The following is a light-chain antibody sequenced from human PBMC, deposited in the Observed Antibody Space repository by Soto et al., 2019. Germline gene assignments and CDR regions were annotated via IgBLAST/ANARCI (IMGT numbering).Light chain of an antibody. J-gene: IGLJ1*01. CDR3: QAYDSSLSGDV. V-gene: IGLV1-40*01. CDR2: GNS. CDR1: SSNIGAGYD. Sequence: QSVLTQPPSVSGAPGQRVTISCTGSSSNIGAGYDLHWYQQLPGTAPKLLIYGNSNRPSGVTDRFSGSKSGTSAALAVTGLQAEDEADDYCQAYDSSLSGDVFGTGTKLTVL.